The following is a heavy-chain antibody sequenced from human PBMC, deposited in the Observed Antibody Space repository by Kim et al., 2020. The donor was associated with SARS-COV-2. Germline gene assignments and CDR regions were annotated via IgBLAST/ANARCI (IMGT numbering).Heavy chain of an antibody. CDR2: ISDRGYSK. CDR3: ATLRDGPEY. CDR1: GMTFSDAY. D-gene: IGHD2-2*01. V-gene: IGHV3-11*01. Sequence: GGSLRLSCAVSGMTFSDAYMSWVRQAPGKGLEWLSYISDRGYSKYYAGSVRGRFTISRDNAKKSLYLQMNSLRAEDTAVYYCATLRDGPEYWGQGTLVTV. J-gene: IGHJ4*02.